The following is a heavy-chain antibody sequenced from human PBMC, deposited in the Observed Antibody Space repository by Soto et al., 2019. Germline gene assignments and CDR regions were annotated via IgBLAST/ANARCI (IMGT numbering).Heavy chain of an antibody. Sequence: SETLSLTCTVSGGSISSSSYYWSWIRQHPGKGLEWIGYIYYSGSTYYNPSLKSRVTISVDTSKNQFSLKLSSVTAADTAVYYCARGSNNYDSSGYYYWGQGTLVTVSS. CDR3: ARGSNNYDSSGYYY. D-gene: IGHD3-22*01. V-gene: IGHV4-31*03. CDR1: GGSISSSSYY. J-gene: IGHJ4*02. CDR2: IYYSGST.